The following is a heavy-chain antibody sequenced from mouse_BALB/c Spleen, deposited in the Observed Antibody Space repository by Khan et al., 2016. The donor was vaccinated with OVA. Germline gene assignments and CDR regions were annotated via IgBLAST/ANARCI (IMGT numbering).Heavy chain of an antibody. CDR1: GYSITSGYG. CDR2: ISYSGST. D-gene: IGHD1-2*01. CDR3: ARTARIKY. J-gene: IGHJ2*01. Sequence: EVQLLESGPGLVKPSQSLSLTCTVTGYSITSGYGWNWIRQFPGNKLEWMGYISYSGSTNYNPSLKSRISITRATSKNQFFLQLNSVTTEDTVTYYCARTARIKYWGQGTTLTVSS. V-gene: IGHV3-2*02.